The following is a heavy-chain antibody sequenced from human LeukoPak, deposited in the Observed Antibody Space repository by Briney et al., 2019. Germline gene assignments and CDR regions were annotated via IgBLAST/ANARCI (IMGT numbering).Heavy chain of an antibody. Sequence: PGGSLRISCAASGFTFSSYAMSWVRQAPGKGLEWVSAISGGGGSTYYADSVKGRFTISRDNSKNTLYLQMNSLRAEDTAVYYCAKGGVPAARVPDYWGQGTLVTVSS. CDR3: AKGGVPAARVPDY. CDR2: ISGGGGST. V-gene: IGHV3-23*01. J-gene: IGHJ4*02. D-gene: IGHD2-2*01. CDR1: GFTFSSYA.